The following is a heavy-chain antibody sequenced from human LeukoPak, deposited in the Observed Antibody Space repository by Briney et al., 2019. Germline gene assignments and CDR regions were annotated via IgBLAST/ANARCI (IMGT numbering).Heavy chain of an antibody. CDR2: IYYSGST. Sequence: SETLSLTCTVSGGSISSYYWSWIRQPPGKGLEWIGYIYYSGSTNYNPSLKSRVTISVDTSKNQFSLKLSSVTAADTAVYYCARLHGSGSYLGSSWFPGYWGQGTLVTVSS. D-gene: IGHD3-10*01. CDR3: ARLHGSGSYLGSSWFPGY. CDR1: GGSISSYY. V-gene: IGHV4-59*01. J-gene: IGHJ4*02.